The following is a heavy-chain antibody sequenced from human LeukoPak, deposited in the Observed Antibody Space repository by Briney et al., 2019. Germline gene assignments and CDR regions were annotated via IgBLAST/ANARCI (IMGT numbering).Heavy chain of an antibody. CDR3: ARVSTVVTRRFDY. D-gene: IGHD4-23*01. CDR1: GGSISSYY. CDR2: IYYSGST. J-gene: IGHJ4*02. Sequence: SETLSLTCTVSGGSISSYYWSWVRQPPGKGLEWIGYIYYSGSTNYNPSLKSRVTISVDTSKNQFSLKLSSVTAADTAVYYCARVSTVVTRRFDYWGQGTLVTVSS. V-gene: IGHV4-59*08.